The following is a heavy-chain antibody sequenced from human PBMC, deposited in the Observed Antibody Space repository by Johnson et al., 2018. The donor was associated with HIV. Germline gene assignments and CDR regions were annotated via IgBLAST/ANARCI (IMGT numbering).Heavy chain of an antibody. Sequence: QVQLVESGGGVVQPGRSLRLSCAASGFTFTNYAMHWVRQAPGKGLEWVAVISFDGSNKYNADSVKGRFIISRDNSQNTLSLQMHSLRAEDTAVYYCARERARQELGLDGAFDIWGQGTTVSVS. V-gene: IGHV3-30*04. CDR3: ARERARQELGLDGAFDI. CDR1: GFTFTNYA. J-gene: IGHJ3*02. D-gene: IGHD6-13*01. CDR2: ISFDGSNK.